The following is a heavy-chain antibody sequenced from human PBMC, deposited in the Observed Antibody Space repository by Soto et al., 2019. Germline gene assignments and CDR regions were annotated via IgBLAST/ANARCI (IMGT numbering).Heavy chain of an antibody. V-gene: IGHV1-18*01. CDR2: ISANNGYT. Sequence: QVQLVQSGAEVRKPGASVKVSCKASGYIFNNYAITWVRQAPGQGLEWVGWISANNGYTNYGHTFQDRVTMTADTSQATFFMEMRCLTYNNTAIYSFARERKWEQILYWGPETRVTVS. J-gene: IGHJ4*02. CDR3: ARERKWEQILY. D-gene: IGHD1-26*01. CDR1: GYIFNNYA.